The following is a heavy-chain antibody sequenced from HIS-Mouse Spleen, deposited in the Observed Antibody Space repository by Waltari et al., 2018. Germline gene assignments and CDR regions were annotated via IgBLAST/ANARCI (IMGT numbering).Heavy chain of an antibody. J-gene: IGHJ4*02. D-gene: IGHD1-26*01. V-gene: IGHV3-30-3*01. CDR2: ISYDGSNK. CDR1: GFTFSSYA. CDR3: ARDVTAYSGRTTEYFDY. Sequence: QVQLVESGGGVVQPGRSLRLSCAASGFTFSSYAMHWVRQAPGKGLEWVAVISYDGSNKYYADSVKGRFTISRDNSKNTLYLQMNSLRAEDTAVYYCARDVTAYSGRTTEYFDYWGQGTLVTVSS.